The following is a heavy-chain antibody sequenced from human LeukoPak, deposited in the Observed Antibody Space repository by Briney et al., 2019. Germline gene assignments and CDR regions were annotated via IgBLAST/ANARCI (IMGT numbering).Heavy chain of an antibody. CDR2: IYSGGST. CDR3: ARDSLGIAVAGTRDAFDI. J-gene: IGHJ3*02. V-gene: IGHV3-66*01. CDR1: GFTVSSNY. Sequence: PGGSLRLSCAASGFTVSSNYMGWVRQAPGKGLEWVSVIYSGGSTYYADSVKGSFTISRDNSKNTLYLQMNSLRAEDTAVYYCARDSLGIAVAGTRDAFDIWGQGTMVTVSS. D-gene: IGHD6-19*01.